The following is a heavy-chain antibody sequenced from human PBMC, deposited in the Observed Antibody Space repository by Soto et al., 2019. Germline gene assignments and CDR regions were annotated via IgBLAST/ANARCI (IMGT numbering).Heavy chain of an antibody. J-gene: IGHJ5*02. V-gene: IGHV5-51*01. CDR2: TNPGDSQT. CDR1: GYNFNNYW. Sequence: PGESLKISCTGSGYNFNNYWIAWVRQMPGRGLEWMGITNPGDSQTRHSPSFQGQVTISVDKSISTAYLQWNSLKASDTAMYYCERHGAWEPLDHWGQGTLVTVYS. D-gene: IGHD1-26*01. CDR3: ERHGAWEPLDH.